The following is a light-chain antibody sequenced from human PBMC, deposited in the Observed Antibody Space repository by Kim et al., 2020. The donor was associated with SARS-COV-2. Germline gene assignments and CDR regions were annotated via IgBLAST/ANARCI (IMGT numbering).Light chain of an antibody. Sequence: EIVMTQSPATLSVYPGERATLSCRASQSVSSNLAWYQQKPGQAPRLLIYGASTRATGIPARFSGSGSGTEFTLTISSLQSEDFAVYYCQQYNNWPRTFGQGTKLEI. CDR1: QSVSSN. J-gene: IGKJ2*01. CDR3: QQYNNWPRT. CDR2: GAS. V-gene: IGKV3-15*01.